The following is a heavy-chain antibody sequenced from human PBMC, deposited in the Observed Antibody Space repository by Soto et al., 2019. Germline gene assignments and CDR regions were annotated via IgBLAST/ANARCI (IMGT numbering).Heavy chain of an antibody. CDR2: VYGVGTS. J-gene: IGHJ5*02. CDR3: GRGVSSGWTPTRVDP. V-gene: IGHV4-30-4*08. Sequence: QIQLQESGPGLVKPSETLSLTCSVSGDSIRSVGYYWTWIRQPPGKGLEWLGDVYGVGTSRYNASLRRRLYVSAAPSNNAVSLTLTSVTATDTAVCFCGRGVSSGWTPTRVDPWGHG. D-gene: IGHD6-25*01. CDR1: GDSIRSVGYY.